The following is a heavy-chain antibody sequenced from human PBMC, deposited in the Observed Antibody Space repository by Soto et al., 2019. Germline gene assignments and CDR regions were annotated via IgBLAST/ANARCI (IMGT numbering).Heavy chain of an antibody. J-gene: IGHJ3*02. CDR2: INPNSGGT. V-gene: IGHV1-2*04. Sequence: ASVKVSCKASGYTFTGYYRHWVRQAPGQGLEWMGWINPNSGGTNYAQKFRGWVTMTRDTSISTAYMELSRLRSDDTAVYSCARPHPTEVNALDIWGQGTIVT. CDR3: ARPHPTEVNALDI. CDR1: GYTFTGYY. D-gene: IGHD4-17*01.